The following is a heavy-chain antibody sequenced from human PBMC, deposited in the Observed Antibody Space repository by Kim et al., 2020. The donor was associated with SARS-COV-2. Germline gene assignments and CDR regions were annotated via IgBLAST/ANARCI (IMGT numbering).Heavy chain of an antibody. CDR1: GGSISSSSYY. D-gene: IGHD3-9*01. CDR3: VRTPDHYDILTGYYFGWFDP. Sequence: SETLSLTCTVSGGSISSSSYYWGWIRQPPGKGLEWIGSIYYSGSTYYNPSLKSRVTISVDTSKNQFSLKLSSVTAADTAVYYCVRTPDHYDILTGYYFGWFDPWGQGTLVTVSS. CDR2: IYYSGST. V-gene: IGHV4-39*01. J-gene: IGHJ5*02.